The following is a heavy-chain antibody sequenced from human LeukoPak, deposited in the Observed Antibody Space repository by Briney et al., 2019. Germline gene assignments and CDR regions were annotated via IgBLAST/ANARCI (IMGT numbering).Heavy chain of an antibody. V-gene: IGHV3-23*01. CDR3: ASHSSSWYYFDY. CDR1: GFTFSSYG. Sequence: GGSLRLSCAASGFTFSSYGMSWVRQAPGKGLEWVSAISGSGGSTYYADSVKGRFTISRDNSKNSLYLQMNSLRAEDTAVYYCASHSSSWYYFDYWGQGTLVTVSS. D-gene: IGHD6-13*01. J-gene: IGHJ4*02. CDR2: ISGSGGST.